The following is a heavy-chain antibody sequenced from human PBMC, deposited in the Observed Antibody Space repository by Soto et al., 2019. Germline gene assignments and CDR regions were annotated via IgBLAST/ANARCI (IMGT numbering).Heavy chain of an antibody. V-gene: IGHV5-10-1*01. CDR3: ARHSYGDYDDAFDI. CDR2: IDPSDSYT. J-gene: IGHJ3*02. CDR1: GYSFTSYW. D-gene: IGHD4-17*01. Sequence: PGEPLNISCKGSGYSFTSYWISWVREMPGKGLEWMGRIDPSDSYTNYSPSFQGHVTISADKSISTAYLQWSSLKASDTAMYYCARHSYGDYDDAFDIWGQGTMVTVSS.